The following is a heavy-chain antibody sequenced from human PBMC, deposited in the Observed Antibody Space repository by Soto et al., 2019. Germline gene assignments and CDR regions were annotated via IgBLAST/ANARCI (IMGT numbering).Heavy chain of an antibody. CDR2: ISSSSSYI. V-gene: IGHV3-21*01. D-gene: IGHD2-2*03. CDR3: ARGGGYCSSTSCYNCFDP. Sequence: EVQLVESGGGLVKPGGSLRLSCAASGFTFSSYSMNWVRQAPGKGLEWVSSISSSSSYIYYADSVKGRFTISRDNAKNSLYLQMNSLRAEDTAVYYCARGGGYCSSTSCYNCFDPWGQGTLVTVSS. J-gene: IGHJ5*02. CDR1: GFTFSSYS.